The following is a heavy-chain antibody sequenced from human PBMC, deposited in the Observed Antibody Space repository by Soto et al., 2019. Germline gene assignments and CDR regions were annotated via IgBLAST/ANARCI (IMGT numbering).Heavy chain of an antibody. CDR3: ARHKIWAFDY. CDR1: GGSISSHY. J-gene: IGHJ4*02. V-gene: IGHV4-59*11. Sequence: QVQLQESGPGLVKPSETLSLTCTVSGGSISSHYWGWIRQPPGKGLEWIGYMYYTGSTNYNPSLKSRVTISADTSKHQFSLKLSSVTAADTVVYYCARHKIWAFDYCGQGTLVTVSS. D-gene: IGHD3-16*01. CDR2: MYYTGST.